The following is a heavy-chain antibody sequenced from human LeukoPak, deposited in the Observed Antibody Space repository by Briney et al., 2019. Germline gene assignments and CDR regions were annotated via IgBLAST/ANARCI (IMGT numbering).Heavy chain of an antibody. CDR3: SRFHAGYGDYRYYFDF. J-gene: IGHJ4*02. CDR1: GYSFTCYY. CDR2: INLNSGGT. D-gene: IGHD4-17*01. Sequence: ASVPVSCKASGYSFTCYYLHWVRQAPAQGLEWVGWINLNSGGTNYAHRFQGRVTMTRGPSISTAYMELRLLRPDDTAVDYCSRFHAGYGDYRYYFDFWVQGTLVIITS. V-gene: IGHV1-2*02.